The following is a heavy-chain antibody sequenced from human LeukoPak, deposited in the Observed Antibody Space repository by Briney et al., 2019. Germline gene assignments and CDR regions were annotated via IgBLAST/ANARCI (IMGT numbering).Heavy chain of an antibody. Sequence: PGGSLRLSCAASGFTFDEYAMHWVRQTPGKGLEWVSGISRYSGTIVYADSVKGRFTISRDNAKSSLYLQINSLRDEDMGLYYCARGNSGSYSQDWFDPWGQGTLVTVSS. CDR2: ISRYSGTI. D-gene: IGHD1-26*01. CDR1: GFTFDEYA. V-gene: IGHV3-9*03. CDR3: ARGNSGSYSQDWFDP. J-gene: IGHJ5*02.